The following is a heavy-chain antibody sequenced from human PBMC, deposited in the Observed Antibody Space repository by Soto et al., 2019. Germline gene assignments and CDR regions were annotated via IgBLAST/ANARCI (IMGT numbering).Heavy chain of an antibody. CDR1: GGSIISYY. V-gene: IGHV4-59*08. Sequence: SETLSLTCTVSGGSIISYYWSWIRQPPGKGLEWIGYIYYSGTTNYNPSLKSRVTISVDTSKNQFSLRLSSVTAADTAVYYCARRRRNWGLDSWGQGTLVTVSS. CDR3: ARRRRNWGLDS. CDR2: IYYSGTT. J-gene: IGHJ5*01. D-gene: IGHD7-27*01.